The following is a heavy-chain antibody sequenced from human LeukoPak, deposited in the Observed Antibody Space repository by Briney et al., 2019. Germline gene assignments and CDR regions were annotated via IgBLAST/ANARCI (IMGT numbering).Heavy chain of an antibody. V-gene: IGHV3-7*01. D-gene: IGHD1-14*01. CDR2: INQDESEK. CDR1: GFTFRNYW. CDR3: ARDAMHTTSDS. Sequence: GGSLRLSCVASGFTFRNYWMSWVRQAPGKGLEWVATINQDESEKDYVDSVKGRFTISRDNAKTSLYLQMNSLRAEDTALYYCARDAMHTTSDSWGQGTPVTVSS. J-gene: IGHJ4*02.